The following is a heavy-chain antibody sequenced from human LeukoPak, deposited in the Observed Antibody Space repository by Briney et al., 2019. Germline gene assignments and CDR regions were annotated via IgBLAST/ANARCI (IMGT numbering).Heavy chain of an antibody. Sequence: SETLSLTCAVYGGSFSGYYWSWIRQPPGRGLEWIGEINHSGSTNYNPSLKSRVTISVDTSKNQFSLKLSSVTAADTAVYYCASLLYYYGSGSRWGQGTLVTVSS. J-gene: IGHJ4*02. V-gene: IGHV4-34*01. D-gene: IGHD3-10*01. CDR2: INHSGST. CDR1: GGSFSGYY. CDR3: ASLLYYYGSGSR.